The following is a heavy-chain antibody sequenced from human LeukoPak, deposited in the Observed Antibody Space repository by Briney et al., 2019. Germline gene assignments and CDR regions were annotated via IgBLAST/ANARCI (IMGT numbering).Heavy chain of an antibody. CDR1: GFTFGEYA. D-gene: IGHD6-19*01. V-gene: IGHV3-9*01. Sequence: PGRSLRLSCAASGFTFGEYAMRWVRQAPGKGLEWVSGIRWNSGSIGYADSVKGRFTISRDNAKNSLYLQMNSLRAEDTALYYCAKDAYYALGSGWYGDYWGQGTLVTVSS. J-gene: IGHJ4*02. CDR3: AKDAYYALGSGWYGDY. CDR2: IRWNSGSI.